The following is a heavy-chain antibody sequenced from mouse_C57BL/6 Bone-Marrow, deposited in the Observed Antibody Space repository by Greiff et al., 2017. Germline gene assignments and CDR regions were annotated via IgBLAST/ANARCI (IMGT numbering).Heavy chain of an antibody. J-gene: IGHJ2*01. V-gene: IGHV1-55*01. CDR3: AWNYYGPYYFDY. Sequence: QVQLQQPGAELVKPGASVKMSCKASGYTFTSYWITWVKQRPGQGLEWIGDIYPGSGSTNYNEKFKSKATLTVDTSSITAYMQLSSLTSEDSAVYYCAWNYYGPYYFDYWGQGTTLTVSS. CDR1: GYTFTSYW. D-gene: IGHD1-2*01. CDR2: IYPGSGST.